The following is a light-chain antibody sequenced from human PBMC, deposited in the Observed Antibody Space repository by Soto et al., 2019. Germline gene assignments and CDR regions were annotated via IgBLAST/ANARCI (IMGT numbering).Light chain of an antibody. J-gene: IGKJ4*01. CDR3: QQYGSSPLT. CDR1: QSVSSSY. V-gene: IGKV3-20*01. Sequence: EGVLTQSPGTLSLPPGERATLSCRASQSVSSSYLAWYQQKPRQAPRLAIYGASGRSTGIPDRFSGSGSRTDFALTISRREPVDLAVYYCQQYGSSPLTFGGGTKVEVK. CDR2: GAS.